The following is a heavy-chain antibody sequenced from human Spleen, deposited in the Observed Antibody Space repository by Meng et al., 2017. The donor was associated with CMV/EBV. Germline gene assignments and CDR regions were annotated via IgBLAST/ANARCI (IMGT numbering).Heavy chain of an antibody. CDR3: AREGITGTAESI. D-gene: IGHD1-7*01. Sequence: GGSLRLSCAASGFTVSDNYMNWVRQAPGKGLEWVSSISSSSSYIYYTDSVKGRFTISRDNAKNSLYLQMNSLRAEDTAVYYCAREGITGTAESIWGQGTMVTVSS. J-gene: IGHJ3*02. V-gene: IGHV3-21*01. CDR1: GFTVSDNY. CDR2: ISSSSSYI.